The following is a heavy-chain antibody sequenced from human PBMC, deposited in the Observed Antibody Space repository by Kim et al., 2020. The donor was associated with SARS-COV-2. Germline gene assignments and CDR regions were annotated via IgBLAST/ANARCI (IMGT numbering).Heavy chain of an antibody. CDR2: ISDDGGST. CDR1: GFILDTYG. J-gene: IGHJ3*01. V-gene: IGHV3-23*01. CDR3: ARTV. Sequence: GGSLRLSCVASGFILDTYGVTRVRQVPGKGLEWVAGISDDGGSTSYAESVRGRFTISRDNSRNTVYLQMNSLRAEDTATYSCARTVW.